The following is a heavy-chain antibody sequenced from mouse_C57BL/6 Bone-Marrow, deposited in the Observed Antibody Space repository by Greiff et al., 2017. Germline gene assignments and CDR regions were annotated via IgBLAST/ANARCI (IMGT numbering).Heavy chain of an antibody. V-gene: IGHV2-2*01. CDR2: IWSGGST. D-gene: IGHD4-1*01. CDR3: ASPSAGGY. J-gene: IGHJ2*01. CDR1: GFSLTSYG. Sequence: VQLVESGPGLVQPSQSLSITCTVSGFSLTSYGVHWVRQSPGKGLEWLGVIWSGGSTDYNAAFISRLSISKDNSKSQVFFKMNSLQADDTAIYYCASPSAGGYWGQGTTLTVSS.